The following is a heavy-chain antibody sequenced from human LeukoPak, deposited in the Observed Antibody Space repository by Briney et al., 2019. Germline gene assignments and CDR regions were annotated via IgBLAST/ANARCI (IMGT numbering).Heavy chain of an antibody. CDR2: TYYSGST. J-gene: IGHJ6*02. Sequence: SETLSLTCTVSGGSISSYYWSWIRQPPGKGLEWIGYTYYSGSTNYNPSLKSRVTISVDTSKNQFSLKLSSVTAADTAVYYCARSGFSSGSHSYYYYGMDVWGQGTTVTVSS. CDR3: ARSGFSSGSHSYYYYGMDV. V-gene: IGHV4-59*08. D-gene: IGHD3-10*01. CDR1: GGSISSYY.